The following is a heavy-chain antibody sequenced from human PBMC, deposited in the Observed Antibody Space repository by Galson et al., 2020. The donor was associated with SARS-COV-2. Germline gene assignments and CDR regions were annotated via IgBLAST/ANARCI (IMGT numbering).Heavy chain of an antibody. Sequence: VGSLRLSCAASGFTVSSNYMSWVRQAPGEGLEWVSVIYSGGSTYYADSAKSRFTISRDNSKNTLYLQMISLKAEDTAVYYCARDLETTGRMDVCGQATTVTVSS. V-gene: IGHV3-53*01. CDR3: ARDLETTGRMDV. J-gene: IGHJ6*02. CDR1: GFTVSSNY. CDR2: IYSGGST. D-gene: IGHD1-1*01.